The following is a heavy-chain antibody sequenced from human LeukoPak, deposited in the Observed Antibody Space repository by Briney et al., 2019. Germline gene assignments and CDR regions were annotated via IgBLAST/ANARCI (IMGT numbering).Heavy chain of an antibody. D-gene: IGHD2-8*01. J-gene: IGHJ6*03. CDR2: ISGSGGNT. CDR1: GFTFSSYA. V-gene: IGHV3-23*01. Sequence: GGSLRLSCAASGFTFSSYAMTWVRQAPGKGLEWVSAISGSGGNTYYADSVKGRFTISRDNSKNTLYLQMNSLRAEDTALYYCARAPGVRYYYYMDVWGKGTTVTASS. CDR3: ARAPGVRYYYYMDV.